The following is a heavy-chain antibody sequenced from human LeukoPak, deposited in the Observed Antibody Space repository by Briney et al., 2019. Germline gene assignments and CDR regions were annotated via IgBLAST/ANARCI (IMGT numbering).Heavy chain of an antibody. J-gene: IGHJ3*02. CDR1: RGSLSSFY. V-gene: IGHV4-59*08. D-gene: IGHD6-19*01. Sequence: SETLSLTCIVSRGSLSSFYWSWMRQPPGKGLEWIGYIYYSGITNYDPCRRSRVTISVDTSKNQYSLKLSSVTAADTAVYYCARPEGSGWYDIWGQGTMVTVSS. CDR2: IYYSGIT. CDR3: ARPEGSGWYDI.